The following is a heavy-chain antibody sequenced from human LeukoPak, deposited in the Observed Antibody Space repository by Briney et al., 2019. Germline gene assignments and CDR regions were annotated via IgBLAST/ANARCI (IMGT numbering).Heavy chain of an antibody. CDR2: LSGDGSST. CDR3: ARASTTVPNLLDN. CDR1: GFTFSTYW. J-gene: IGHJ4*02. V-gene: IGHV3-74*03. D-gene: IGHD4-17*01. Sequence: TGGSLRPSCVASGFTFSTYWMHWVRQAPGKGLLWVSRLSGDGSSTAYADSLKGRFTISRDNAKHTLYLQMNSLRAEDTAVYFCARASTTVPNLLDNWGQGTLVTVSS.